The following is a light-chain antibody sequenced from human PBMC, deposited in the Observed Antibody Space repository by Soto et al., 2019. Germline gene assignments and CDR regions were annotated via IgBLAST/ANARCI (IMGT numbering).Light chain of an antibody. CDR3: QHRGNWPLT. J-gene: IGKJ4*01. V-gene: IGKV3-11*01. CDR2: DAS. CDR1: QSVSRS. Sequence: ELVLTESPAPPSFSPGEGAALSCRASQSVSRSLAWFQQKPGQAPRLLIYDASNRATGIPARFSGSGSGTDFTLTISSLEPEDFALYYCQHRGNWPLTFGGGTKVDI.